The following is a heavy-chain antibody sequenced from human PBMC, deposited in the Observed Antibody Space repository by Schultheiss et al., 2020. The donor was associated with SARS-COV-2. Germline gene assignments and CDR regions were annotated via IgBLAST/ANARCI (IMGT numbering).Heavy chain of an antibody. V-gene: IGHV4-34*01. J-gene: IGHJ2*01. Sequence: SETLSLTCTVSGGSISSYYWSWIRQPPGKGLEWIGEINHSGSTNYNPSLKSRVTISVDTSKNQFSLKLSSVTAADTAVYYCARARYDSSGWYGDWYFDLWGRGTLVTVSS. CDR2: INHSGST. CDR3: ARARYDSSGWYGDWYFDL. CDR1: GGSISSYY. D-gene: IGHD6-19*01.